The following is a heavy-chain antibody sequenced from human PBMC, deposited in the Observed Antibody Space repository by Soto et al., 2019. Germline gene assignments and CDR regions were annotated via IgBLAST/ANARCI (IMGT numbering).Heavy chain of an antibody. CDR2: ICYTQII. Sequence: SETRSLTCTVSGDSVSSGSQCWRWTRQPPGKALDWIAHICYTQIIKYNPSLTSRVTISTDTSKNQFYLKMTSVTAEDTAVYYCARSAGGSGWLGGQGTLVTV. CDR3: ARSAGGSGWL. J-gene: IGHJ4*02. D-gene: IGHD6-19*01. V-gene: IGHV4-61*01. CDR1: GDSVSSGSQC.